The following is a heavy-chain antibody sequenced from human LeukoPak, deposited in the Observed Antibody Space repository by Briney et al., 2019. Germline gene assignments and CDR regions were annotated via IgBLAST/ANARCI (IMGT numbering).Heavy chain of an antibody. Sequence: GSSVKVSCKASGGTFSSYAISWVRQAPGQGLEWMGGIIPIFGTANYAQKFQGRVTITADESTSTAYMELSSLRSEDTAVYYCARPAGGSNGYYYEYYFDYWGQGTLVTVSS. CDR2: IIPIFGTA. J-gene: IGHJ4*02. V-gene: IGHV1-69*01. CDR1: GGTFSSYA. CDR3: ARPAGGSNGYYYEYYFDY. D-gene: IGHD3-22*01.